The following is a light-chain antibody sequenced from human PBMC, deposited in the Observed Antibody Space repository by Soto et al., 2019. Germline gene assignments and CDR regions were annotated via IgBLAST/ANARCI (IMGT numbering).Light chain of an antibody. CDR2: AAS. Sequence: DIQMTQSPPSLSASVGDRVTITCRASQYINRYLNWYQQKPGKAPRLLIYAASSLQSGVPSRFSGSGSGTEFTLTISSLQPEDFTTYYCQQSHSTSWTFGQGTKVDIK. J-gene: IGKJ1*01. CDR3: QQSHSTSWT. V-gene: IGKV1-39*01. CDR1: QYINRY.